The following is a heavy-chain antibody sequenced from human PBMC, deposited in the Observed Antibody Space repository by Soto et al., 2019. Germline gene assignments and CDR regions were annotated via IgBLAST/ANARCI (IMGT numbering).Heavy chain of an antibody. J-gene: IGHJ6*02. CDR3: ARERVPAPYYYYGMDV. Sequence: PGGSLRLSCAASGFTFSSYAMHWVRQAPGKGLEWVAVISYDGSNKYYADSVKGRFTISRDNSKNTLYLQMNSLRAEDTAVYYCARERVPAPYYYYGMDVWGQGTTVTV. CDR2: ISYDGSNK. CDR1: GFTFSSYA. D-gene: IGHD2-2*01. V-gene: IGHV3-30-3*01.